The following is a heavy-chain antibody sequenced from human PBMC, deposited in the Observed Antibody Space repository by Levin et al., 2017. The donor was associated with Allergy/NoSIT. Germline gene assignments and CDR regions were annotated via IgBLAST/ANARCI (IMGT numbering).Heavy chain of an antibody. CDR2: MYSSGSA. D-gene: IGHD3-10*01. V-gene: IGHV4-61*02. Sequence: SETLSLTCKVSGGSISSGSYYWSWIRQPAAKGLEWIGRMYSSGSANYNPSLKSRVTISVDTSKNQFSLKLSSVTAADTAVYYCARAEVGSEHWGQGTLVTVSS. CDR3: ARAEVGSEH. J-gene: IGHJ4*02. CDR1: GGSISSGSYY.